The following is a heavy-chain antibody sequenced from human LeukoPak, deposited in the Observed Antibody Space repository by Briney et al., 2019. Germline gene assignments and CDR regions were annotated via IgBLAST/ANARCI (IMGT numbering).Heavy chain of an antibody. CDR1: GASISNSGYY. Sequence: SETLSLTCTVSGASISNSGYYWGWIRQPPGKGLEWIGSIYYSGSTYYNPSLRSRVTISVDTSKNQFSLKLTSVTAADTAVYYCARVGRDCSSINCYWEDWFDPWGQGTLVIVSS. CDR2: IYYSGST. D-gene: IGHD2-2*01. V-gene: IGHV4-39*07. CDR3: ARVGRDCSSINCYWEDWFDP. J-gene: IGHJ5*02.